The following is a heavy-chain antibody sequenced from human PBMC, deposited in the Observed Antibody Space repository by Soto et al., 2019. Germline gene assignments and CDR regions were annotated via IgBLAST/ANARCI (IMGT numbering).Heavy chain of an antibody. D-gene: IGHD1-26*01. CDR1: GFTFSGSA. CDR2: IRSKANSYAT. V-gene: IGHV3-73*02. J-gene: IGHJ5*02. CDR3: TRGELDAVVDWFDP. Sequence: EVQLVESGGGLVQPGGSLKLSCAASGFTFSGSAMHWVRQASGKGLEWVGRIRSKANSYATAYAASVKGRFTISRDDSKNTAYLQMNSLKTEDTAVYYCTRGELDAVVDWFDPWGQGTLVTVSS.